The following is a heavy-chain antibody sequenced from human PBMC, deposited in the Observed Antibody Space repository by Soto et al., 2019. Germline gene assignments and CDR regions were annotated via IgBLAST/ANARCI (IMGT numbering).Heavy chain of an antibody. CDR3: ARGGRGKKAGYNGLVSLGY. CDR2: IIPNFNTT. D-gene: IGHD2-2*02. CDR1: GSRFSNYV. V-gene: IGHV1-69*06. J-gene: IGHJ4*02. Sequence: QVQLVQSGAEVKTPGSSLKVSCTVSGSRFSNYVISWVRQAPGHGLEWLGRIIPNFNTTQYPQKFQGRVTRTADKSPNTRRQEQRRLRSGDTAVYYCARGGRGKKAGYNGLVSLGYWGQGTPVTVSS.